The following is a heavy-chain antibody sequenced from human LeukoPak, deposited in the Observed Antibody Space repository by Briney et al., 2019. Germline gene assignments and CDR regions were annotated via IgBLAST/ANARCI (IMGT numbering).Heavy chain of an antibody. J-gene: IGHJ6*02. CDR3: ARQYCSSTSCQFVGHGMDV. D-gene: IGHD2-2*01. CDR1: GYTFTSYD. CDR2: MNPNSGNT. V-gene: IGHV1-8*01. Sequence: ASVKVSCKASGYTFTSYDINWVRQATGQGLEWMGWMNPNSGNTGYAQKFQGRVTMTRNTSISTAYMELSSLRSEDTAVYYCARQYCSSTSCQFVGHGMDVWGQGTTVTVSS.